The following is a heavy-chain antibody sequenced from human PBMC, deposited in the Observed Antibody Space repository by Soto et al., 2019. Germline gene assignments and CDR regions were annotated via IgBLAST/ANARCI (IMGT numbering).Heavy chain of an antibody. CDR1: VGTFSSYA. D-gene: IGHD2-21*01. CDR2: IIPIFGTA. V-gene: IGHV1-69*01. J-gene: IGHJ4*02. Sequence: QVQLVQSGAEVKKPGSSVQVSCKASVGTFSSYAISWVRQAPGQGLEWMGGIIPIFGTANYAQKFQGRVTITADESTSTAYMELSSLRSEDTAVYYCARSLPFGNYFDYWGQGTLVTVSS. CDR3: ARSLPFGNYFDY.